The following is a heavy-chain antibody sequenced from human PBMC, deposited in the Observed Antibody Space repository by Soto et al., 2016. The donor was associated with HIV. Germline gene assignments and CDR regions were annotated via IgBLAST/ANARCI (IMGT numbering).Heavy chain of an antibody. CDR3: TKDLPGRPVGARGRDYFDY. D-gene: IGHD1-26*01. V-gene: IGHV3-23*01. J-gene: IGHJ4*02. CDR1: GFSFSTYA. Sequence: EVQLSESGGGLVQPGGSLRLSCAASGFSFSTYAMSWVRQAPGKGLEWVASISGSGSSTYYADSVKGRFTISRDNSKNTLYLQMNSLRAEDTAVYYCTKDLPGRPVGARGRDYFDYWGQGTLVTVSS. CDR2: ISGSGSST.